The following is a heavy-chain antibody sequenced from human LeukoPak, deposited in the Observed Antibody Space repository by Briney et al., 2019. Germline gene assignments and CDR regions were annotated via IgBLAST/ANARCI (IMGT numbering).Heavy chain of an antibody. D-gene: IGHD3-9*01. CDR2: INPILGIA. CDR1: RGALSCSL. V-gene: IGHV1-69*02. CDR3: ARYFSGSSVYFYGMDV. J-gene: IGHJ6*02. Sequence: GASVKVSCKASRGALSCSLISCVRQAPGQGLEWMGRINPILGIANYAQKFQGRVTITADKSSSTAYMELSSLGSQGTALYYCARYFSGSSVYFYGMDVWGQGTTVTVSS.